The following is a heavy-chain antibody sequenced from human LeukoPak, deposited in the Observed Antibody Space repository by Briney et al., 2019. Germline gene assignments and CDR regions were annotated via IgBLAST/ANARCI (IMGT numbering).Heavy chain of an antibody. J-gene: IGHJ5*02. V-gene: IGHV3-53*05. D-gene: IGHD3-10*01. Sequence: GGSLRLSCAASGFTVSNNYMNWVRQAPGKGLEWVSVIYSGGTTYYAESVKGRFTISRDTSRNTLYLQMNSLRVEDTAVYYCAKDLMRDRWFGESWGQGTLVTVSS. CDR1: GFTVSNNY. CDR2: IYSGGTT. CDR3: AKDLMRDRWFGES.